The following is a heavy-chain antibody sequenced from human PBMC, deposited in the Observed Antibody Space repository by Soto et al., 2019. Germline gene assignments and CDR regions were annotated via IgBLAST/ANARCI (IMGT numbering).Heavy chain of an antibody. J-gene: IGHJ4*02. D-gene: IGHD6-19*01. CDR1: GFTFGDYA. CDR3: TRDAVAGPTAYYFDY. CDR2: IRSKAYGGTT. Sequence: AGGSLRLSCTASGFTFGDYAMSWVRQAPGKGLEWVGFIRSKAYGGTTEYAASVKGRFTISRDDSKSIAYLQMNSLKTEDTAVYYCTRDAVAGPTAYYFDYWGQGTLVTVSS. V-gene: IGHV3-49*04.